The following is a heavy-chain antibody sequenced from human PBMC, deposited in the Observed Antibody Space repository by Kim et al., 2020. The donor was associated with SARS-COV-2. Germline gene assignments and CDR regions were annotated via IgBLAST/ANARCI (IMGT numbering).Heavy chain of an antibody. CDR1: GFTFSSFG. CDR2: IYSDGSGT. Sequence: GGSLRLSCAASGFTFSSFGMSWVRQAPGKGLEWVSVIYSDGSGTSYADSVKGRFTISRDNSKNTLYLQMNSMRAEDTAVYYCAKEGYSDYYYGMDVWGQGNTVPVSS. V-gene: IGHV3-23*03. J-gene: IGHJ6*02. D-gene: IGHD6-13*01. CDR3: AKEGYSDYYYGMDV.